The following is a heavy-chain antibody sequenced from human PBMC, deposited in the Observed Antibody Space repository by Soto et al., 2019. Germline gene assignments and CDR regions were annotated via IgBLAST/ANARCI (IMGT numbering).Heavy chain of an antibody. Sequence: ASVKVSCKASGYTFTSYGISWVRQAPGQGLEWMGWISAYNGNTNYAQKLQGRVTMTTDTSTSTAYMELRSLRSDDTAVYYCARKTYCSITSCYASGATPTKTNWFDPWGQGTLVTVSS. CDR1: GYTFTSYG. CDR2: ISAYNGNT. D-gene: IGHD2-2*01. J-gene: IGHJ5*02. CDR3: ARKTYCSITSCYASGATPTKTNWFDP. V-gene: IGHV1-18*01.